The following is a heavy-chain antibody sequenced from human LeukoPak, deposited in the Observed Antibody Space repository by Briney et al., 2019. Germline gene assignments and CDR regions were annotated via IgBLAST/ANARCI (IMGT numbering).Heavy chain of an antibody. CDR1: GFTVSSNF. CDR3: TMRGNTWYDC. V-gene: IGHV3-53*01. Sequence: GGSLRLSCAASGFTVSSNFMSWVRQAPGKGLEWVSLIYSGGSTYYADSVKGRFTISRDNSKNTLYLQMNSLRVEDTAVYYCTMRGNTWYDCWGQGTLVTVSS. D-gene: IGHD6-13*01. CDR2: IYSGGST. J-gene: IGHJ4*02.